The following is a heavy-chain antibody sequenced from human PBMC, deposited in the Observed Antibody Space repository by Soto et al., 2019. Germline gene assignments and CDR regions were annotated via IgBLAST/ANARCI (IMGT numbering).Heavy chain of an antibody. CDR3: ARAYYYDSSGYYYDY. V-gene: IGHV1-2*02. Sequence: GASVKVSCKASGYTFTGYYMHWVRQAPGQGLEWMGWINPNSGGTNYAQKFQGRVTMTRDTSISTAYMELSRLRSDDTAVYYCARAYYYDSSGYYYDYWGQGTLVTVSS. J-gene: IGHJ4*02. D-gene: IGHD3-22*01. CDR2: INPNSGGT. CDR1: GYTFTGYY.